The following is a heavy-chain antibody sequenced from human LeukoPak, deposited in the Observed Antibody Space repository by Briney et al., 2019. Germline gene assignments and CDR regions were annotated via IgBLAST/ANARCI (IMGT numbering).Heavy chain of an antibody. J-gene: IGHJ3*01. CDR2: ISGGGDKA. CDR1: AFIFTTYA. Sequence: GGSVRLSCAASAFIFTTYAINWVRQAPGKGLEWVSGISGGGDKAFYADSVNGRFTISRDNSKNTVSLQMSSLRAEDTALYYCAKDLALAGTGGGFDVWGQGTRVAVSS. V-gene: IGHV3-23*01. CDR3: AKDLALAGTGGGFDV. D-gene: IGHD6-19*01.